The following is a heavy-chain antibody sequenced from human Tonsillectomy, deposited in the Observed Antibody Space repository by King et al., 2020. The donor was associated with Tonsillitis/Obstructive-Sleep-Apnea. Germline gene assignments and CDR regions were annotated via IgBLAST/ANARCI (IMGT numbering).Heavy chain of an antibody. CDR2: IYYSGSS. J-gene: IGHJ5*02. Sequence: QLQESGPGLVKPSETLSLTCTVSGGSVSSSSYYWDWIRQPPGKGLEWIGIIYYSGSSYYNPSLKSRVTIFVDTSKSQFFLKLSSVTAADTAVYYCARRTGGSGNWFDPGGQGSLVTVSS. CDR1: GGSVSSSSYY. D-gene: IGHD3-10*01. CDR3: ARRTGGSGNWFDP. V-gene: IGHV4-39*01.